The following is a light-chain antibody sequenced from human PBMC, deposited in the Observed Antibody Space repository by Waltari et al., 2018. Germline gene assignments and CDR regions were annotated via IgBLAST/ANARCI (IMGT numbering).Light chain of an antibody. CDR3: QQSRT. CDR2: GAS. V-gene: IGKV3-20*01. J-gene: IGKJ4*01. CDR1: LSVTSSY. Sequence: EIVLTQSPGTLSLSPGERATLSCRASLSVTSSYLAWYQQKPGQAPRLLIYGASSRATGIPDRFSGSGSGTDFTLTISRLEPEDFAVYYCQQSRTFGGGTKVEIK.